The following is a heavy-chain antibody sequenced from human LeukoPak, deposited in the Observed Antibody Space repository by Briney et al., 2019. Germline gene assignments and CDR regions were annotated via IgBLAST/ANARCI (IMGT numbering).Heavy chain of an antibody. D-gene: IGHD6-19*01. V-gene: IGHV5-51*01. CDR1: GYSFTSYW. CDR3: ARLVAGTSLHVYYFDY. J-gene: IGHJ4*02. CDR2: IYPGDSDT. Sequence: GESLKISCKGSGYSFTSYWIGWVRQMPGKGLEWMGIIYPGDSDTRYSLSFQGQVTISADKSISTAYLQWSSLKASDTAMYYCARLVAGTSLHVYYFDYWGQGTLVTVSS.